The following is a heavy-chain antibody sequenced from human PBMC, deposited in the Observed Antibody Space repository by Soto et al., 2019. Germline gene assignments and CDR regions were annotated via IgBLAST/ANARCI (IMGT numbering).Heavy chain of an antibody. V-gene: IGHV4-34*01. CDR2: VNHVGST. CDR1: GGSFSGYY. D-gene: IGHD3-3*01. J-gene: IGHJ4*02. CDR3: ARGQNYDFRPGSYWGYYFES. Sequence: PSETLSLTCGVYGGSFSGYYWTWIRQPPGKGLEWIGEVNHVGSTNYNPSLKSRVTISVDTSKNQFSLTLRSVTAADTAVYYCARGQNYDFRPGSYWGYYFESWGQGTLVTVSS.